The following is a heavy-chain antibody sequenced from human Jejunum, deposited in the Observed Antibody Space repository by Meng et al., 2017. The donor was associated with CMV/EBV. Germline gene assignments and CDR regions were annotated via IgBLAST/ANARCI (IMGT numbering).Heavy chain of an antibody. Sequence: GQLGQAGGEVKKPGASVKVSCKASGYTFTNYGITWVRQAPGQGLEWMGWISAYNGNTNYAQTLQGRVTMTTDTSTSTAYMELGSLRSDDTAVYYCARVEVGITSGDYWGQGTLVTVSS. V-gene: IGHV1-18*01. CDR2: ISAYNGNT. CDR1: GYTFTNYG. J-gene: IGHJ4*02. CDR3: ARVEVGITSGDY. D-gene: IGHD1-26*01.